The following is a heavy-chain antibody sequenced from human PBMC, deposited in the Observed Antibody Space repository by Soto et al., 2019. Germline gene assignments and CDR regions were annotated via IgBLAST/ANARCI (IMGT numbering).Heavy chain of an antibody. J-gene: IGHJ4*02. V-gene: IGHV3-15*01. D-gene: IGHD1-1*01. CDR1: GLPFNKAW. CDR2: IKTNATT. Sequence: EVHLVESGGGLVKPGGSLRLSCAVSGLPFNKAWMSWVRQAPGKGLEWLGRIKTNATTEYAAPVKDRLSISRDDSRNMGYLQMDALKTEHTAVYYCTTDEGANGHDGGFDYWGQGTLVTVSS. CDR3: TTDEGANGHDGGFDY.